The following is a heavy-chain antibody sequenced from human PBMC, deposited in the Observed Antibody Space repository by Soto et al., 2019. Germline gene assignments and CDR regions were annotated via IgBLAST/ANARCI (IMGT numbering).Heavy chain of an antibody. CDR1: GSTFTARY. J-gene: IGHJ5*02. D-gene: IGHD6-25*01. CDR2: VNPNNGVT. CDR3: TTLRLDP. Sequence: ASVKCSFKAAGSTFTARYMNWVRQAPGQGLECMGWVNPNNGVTKYAQKFQDRVIMTRNTSINTAYMELSSLTSDDTAVYYCTTLRLDPWGQGTLVTVSS. V-gene: IGHV1-2*02.